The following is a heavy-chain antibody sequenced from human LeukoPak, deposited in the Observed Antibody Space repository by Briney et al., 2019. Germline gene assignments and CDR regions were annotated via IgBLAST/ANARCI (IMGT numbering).Heavy chain of an antibody. CDR2: IYYSGST. J-gene: IGHJ5*02. Sequence: PSETLSLTCTVSGGSISSSSYYWGWIRQPPGKGLEWIGSIYYSGSTYYNPSLKSRVTISVDTSKNQFSLKLSSVTAADTAVYYCARHIVLLWVGETGENWFDPWGQGTLVTVSS. CDR3: ARHIVLLWVGETGENWFDP. CDR1: GGSISSSSYY. V-gene: IGHV4-39*01. D-gene: IGHD3-10*01.